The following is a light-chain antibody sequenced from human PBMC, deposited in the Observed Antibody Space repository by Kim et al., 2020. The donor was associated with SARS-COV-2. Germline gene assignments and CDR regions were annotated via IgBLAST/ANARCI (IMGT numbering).Light chain of an antibody. Sequence: ASVGDRVTITCRASQSISSYLNWYQQKPGKAPKLLIYAASSLQSGVPSRFSGSGSGTDFTLTISSLQPEDFATYYCQQSYSTSALTFGGGTKVEI. CDR2: AAS. J-gene: IGKJ4*01. CDR1: QSISSY. V-gene: IGKV1-39*01. CDR3: QQSYSTSALT.